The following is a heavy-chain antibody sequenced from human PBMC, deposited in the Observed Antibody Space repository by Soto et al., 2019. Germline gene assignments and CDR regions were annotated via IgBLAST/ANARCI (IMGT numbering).Heavy chain of an antibody. J-gene: IGHJ5*02. V-gene: IGHV4-31*03. Sequence: PSETLSLTCTVSGGSISSGGYYWSWIRQHPGKGLEWIGYIYYSGSTYYNPSLKSRVTISVDTSKNQFSLKLSSVTAADTAVYYCARDSPNNWFDPWGQGTLVTVSS. CDR1: GGSISSGGYY. CDR3: ARDSPNNWFDP. CDR2: IYYSGST.